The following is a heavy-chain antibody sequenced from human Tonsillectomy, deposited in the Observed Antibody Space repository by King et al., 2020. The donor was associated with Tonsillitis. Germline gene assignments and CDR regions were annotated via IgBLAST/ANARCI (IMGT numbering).Heavy chain of an antibody. Sequence: GVGWIRQPPGKALEWLGVIYWDDDKRYSSSLKNRLAITKDTSRKQVVLTMTNLDPVDKATYYCAQYKTERSHDGYWYLDVWGRGTLVIVSS. D-gene: IGHD1-14*01. CDR1: G. V-gene: IGHV2-5*02. CDR2: IYWDDDK. J-gene: IGHJ2*01. CDR3: AQYKTERSHDGYWYLDV.